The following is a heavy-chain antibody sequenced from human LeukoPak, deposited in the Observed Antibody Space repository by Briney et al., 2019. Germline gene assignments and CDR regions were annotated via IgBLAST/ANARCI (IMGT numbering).Heavy chain of an antibody. CDR1: GYSFTTYW. CDR2: IYPGDSDL. V-gene: IGHV5-51*01. CDR3: ARLGCSGGYCYNGMDV. Sequence: GESLKISCKASGYSFTTYWFAWVRQMPGNGLEWMGIIYPGDSDLRYSPSFQGQVTISADKSISTAYLQWSSLKASDTAMYYCARLGCSGGYCYNGMDVWGQGTTVTVSS. J-gene: IGHJ6*02. D-gene: IGHD2-15*01.